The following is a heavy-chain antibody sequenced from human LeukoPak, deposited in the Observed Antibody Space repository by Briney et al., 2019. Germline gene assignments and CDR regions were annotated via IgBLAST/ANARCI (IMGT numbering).Heavy chain of an antibody. CDR3: ASTSGIAAAGRGYYYYMDV. CDR1: GFTFEDHG. D-gene: IGHD6-13*01. J-gene: IGHJ6*03. CDR2: INWNGDVT. V-gene: IGHV3-20*04. Sequence: GGSLRLSCATSGFTFEDHGMAWVRQGPGTGLEWVSSINWNGDVTGYADSVNGRFTISRDNAKNSLSLQMNSLRAEDTAVYYCASTSGIAAAGRGYYYYMDVWGKGTTVTISS.